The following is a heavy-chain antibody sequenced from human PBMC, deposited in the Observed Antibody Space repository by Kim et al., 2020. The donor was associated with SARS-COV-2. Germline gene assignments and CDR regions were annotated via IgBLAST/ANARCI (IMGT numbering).Heavy chain of an antibody. D-gene: IGHD3-3*01. V-gene: IGHV3-21*01. Sequence: VKGRFTISRDNAKNSLYLQMNSLRAEDTAVYYCARDELRFLEWLLSDPDYWGQGTLVTVSS. J-gene: IGHJ4*02. CDR3: ARDELRFLEWLLSDPDY.